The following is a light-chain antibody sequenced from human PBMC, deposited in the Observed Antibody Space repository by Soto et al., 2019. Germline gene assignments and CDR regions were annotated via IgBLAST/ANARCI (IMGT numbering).Light chain of an antibody. CDR2: LGS. V-gene: IGKV2-28*01. CDR3: MQALQTPVT. J-gene: IGKJ4*01. CDR1: QSLLHSNGYNC. Sequence: DIVMTQSPLSLPVTPGEPASISCRSSQSLLHSNGYNCLDWYLQKPGQSPQLLIYLGSNRGSGVPDKFSGSGSGTDFTLKISRVEAEDVGVYYCMQALQTPVTFGGGTKVEIK.